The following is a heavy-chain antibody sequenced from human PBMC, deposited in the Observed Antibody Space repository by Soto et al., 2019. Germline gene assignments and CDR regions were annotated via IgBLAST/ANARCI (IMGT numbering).Heavy chain of an antibody. Sequence: EVQLMESGGGLVQPGGSLRLSCAASGITLSDHFIDWVRQAPGKGLDWVGRTKAKAYSYTTEYAASVKGRFTISRDDSENSVYLQMKSLKSEDTSVYYCASIRGGMCYWRQGTLVTVSP. CDR2: TKAKAYSYTT. V-gene: IGHV3-72*01. CDR3: ASIRGGMCY. D-gene: IGHD3-10*01. J-gene: IGHJ4*02. CDR1: GITLSDHF.